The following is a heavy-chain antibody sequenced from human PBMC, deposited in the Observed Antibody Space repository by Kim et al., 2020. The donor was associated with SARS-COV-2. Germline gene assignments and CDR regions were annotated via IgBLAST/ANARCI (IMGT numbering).Heavy chain of an antibody. J-gene: IGHJ1*01. CDR2: IYTSGST. D-gene: IGHD3-22*01. CDR3: ARYYYDSSGYSAPYFQH. V-gene: IGHV4-4*07. CDR1: GGSISSYY. Sequence: SETLSLTCTVSGGSISSYYWSWIRQPAGKGLEWIGRIYTSGSTNYNPSLKSRVTMSVDTSKNQFSLKLSSVTAADTAVYYCARYYYDSSGYSAPYFQHWGQGTLVTVSS.